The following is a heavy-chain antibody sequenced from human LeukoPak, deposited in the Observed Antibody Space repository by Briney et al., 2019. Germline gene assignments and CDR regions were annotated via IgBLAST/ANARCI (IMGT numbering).Heavy chain of an antibody. J-gene: IGHJ4*02. CDR1: GYTLTELS. V-gene: IGHV1-46*01. Sequence: ASVKVSCKVSGYTLTELSMHWVRQAPGQGLEWMGIINPSGGSTSYAQKFQGRVTMTRDTSTSTVYMELSSLRSEDTAVYYCARASKYDYWGQGTLVTVSS. CDR3: ARASKYDY. CDR2: INPSGGST.